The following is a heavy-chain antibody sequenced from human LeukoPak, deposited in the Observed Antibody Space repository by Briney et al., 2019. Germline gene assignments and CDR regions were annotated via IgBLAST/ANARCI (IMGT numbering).Heavy chain of an antibody. Sequence: SETLSPTCTVSGGSISSSSYYWGWIRQPPGKGLEWIGSIYYSGSTYYNPSLKSRVTISVDTSKNQFSLKLSSVTAADTAVYYCARNPMVRGPPNWFDPWGQGTLVTVSS. CDR2: IYYSGST. CDR3: ARNPMVRGPPNWFDP. V-gene: IGHV4-39*07. J-gene: IGHJ5*02. CDR1: GGSISSSSYY. D-gene: IGHD3-10*01.